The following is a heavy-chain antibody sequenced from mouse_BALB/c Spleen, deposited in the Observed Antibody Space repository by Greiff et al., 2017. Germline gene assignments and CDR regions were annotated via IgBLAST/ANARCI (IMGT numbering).Heavy chain of an antibody. D-gene: IGHD2-4*01. CDR1: GFTFSSYA. CDR2: ISSGGSYT. V-gene: IGHV5-9-4*01. J-gene: IGHJ3*01. CDR3: ASDDDYDGDWFAY. Sequence: EVKVVESGGGLVKPGGSLKLSCAASGFTFSSYAMSWVRQSPEKRLEWVAEISSGGSYTYYPDTVTGRFTISRDNAKNTLYLEMSSLRSEDTAMYYCASDDDYDGDWFAYWGQGTLVTVSA.